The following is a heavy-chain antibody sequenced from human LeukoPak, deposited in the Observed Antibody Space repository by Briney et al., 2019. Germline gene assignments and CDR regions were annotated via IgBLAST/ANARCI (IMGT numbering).Heavy chain of an antibody. J-gene: IGHJ6*02. CDR3: ARGDSYGEYPYYYYGMDV. V-gene: IGHV4-61*02. D-gene: IGHD4-17*01. CDR2: IYTSGST. CDR1: GGSISSGSYY. Sequence: PSQTLSLTCTVSGGSISSGSYYWSWIRQPAGTGLEWIGRIYTSGSTNYNPSLKSRVTISVDTSKNQFSLKLSSVTAADTAVYYCARGDSYGEYPYYYYGMDVWGQGTTVTVSS.